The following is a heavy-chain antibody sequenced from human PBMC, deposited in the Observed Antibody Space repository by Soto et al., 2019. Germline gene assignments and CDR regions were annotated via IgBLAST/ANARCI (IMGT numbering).Heavy chain of an antibody. V-gene: IGHV1-46*04. D-gene: IGHD6-19*01. CDR2: ISPSGGRT. Sequence: PVKVCCEASGYRYTCYGISWVRQAHEQGLEWMGMISPSGGRTSYAQKWQGRVTMTRDTSTSTVYMELSSLRSEDTAVYYCARDELSSGWWVVYAFDIWGQGTMVTVSS. J-gene: IGHJ3*02. CDR3: ARDELSSGWWVVYAFDI. CDR1: GYRYTCYG.